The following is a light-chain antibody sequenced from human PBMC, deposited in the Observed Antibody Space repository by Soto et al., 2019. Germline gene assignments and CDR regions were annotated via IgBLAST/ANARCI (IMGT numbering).Light chain of an antibody. V-gene: IGKV1-39*01. CDR1: QSISSY. J-gene: IGKJ1*01. CDR2: DAS. Sequence: DIQMTQSPSSLSASVGDRVTITCRASQSISSYLNWYQQKPGKAPKLLIYDASSLQSGVTSRFSGSGSGTDFTLTISSLQPEDFVTYYCQQSYSTPRTFGQGTKVEIK. CDR3: QQSYSTPRT.